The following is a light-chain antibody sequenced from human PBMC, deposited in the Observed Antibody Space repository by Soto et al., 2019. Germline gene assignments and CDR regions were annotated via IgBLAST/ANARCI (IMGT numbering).Light chain of an antibody. V-gene: IGKV1-39*01. CDR1: QSINRY. Sequence: DIRMTQSPSSLSASVGDRVTITCRASQSINRYLNWYQQKPGKAPKLLIYTASSLQSGVPSRFSGSGSGTDFTLTISSLQPEDFATYYCQQSSSTPRTFGQGTKLEIK. J-gene: IGKJ2*01. CDR2: TAS. CDR3: QQSSSTPRT.